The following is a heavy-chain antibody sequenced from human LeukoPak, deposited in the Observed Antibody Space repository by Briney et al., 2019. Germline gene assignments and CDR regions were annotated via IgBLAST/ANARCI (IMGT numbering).Heavy chain of an antibody. J-gene: IGHJ5*01. D-gene: IGHD6-19*01. CDR1: GGTFSSYA. V-gene: IGHV1-69*13. CDR2: IIPIFGIA. Sequence: SVKVSCKASGGTFSSYAISWVRQAPGQGLEWMGRIIPIFGIANYAQKFQGRLTLTADASTSTAYMELRGLRSDDTAVYYCARDPSNTSGWYIWFDFWGQGTLVTVSS. CDR3: ARDPSNTSGWYIWFDF.